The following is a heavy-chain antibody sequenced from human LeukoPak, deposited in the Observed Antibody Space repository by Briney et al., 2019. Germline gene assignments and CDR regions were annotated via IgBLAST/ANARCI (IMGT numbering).Heavy chain of an antibody. Sequence: GGSLRLSCAASGFTFSSYAMSWVRQAPGKGLEWVGRIKSKNDGGTPDYAAPVKGRFTISRDDSKNTLYLQMNSLKTDEDTAVYYCISHYYGSGSYDYWGQGTLVTVSS. D-gene: IGHD3-10*01. CDR2: IKSKNDGGTP. V-gene: IGHV3-15*01. J-gene: IGHJ4*02. CDR1: GFTFSSYA. CDR3: ISHYYGSGSYDY.